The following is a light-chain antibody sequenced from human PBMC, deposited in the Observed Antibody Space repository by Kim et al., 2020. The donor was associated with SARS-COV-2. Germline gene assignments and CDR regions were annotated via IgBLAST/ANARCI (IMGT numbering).Light chain of an antibody. Sequence: ALGQTVRITGQGASLRRYFASWYQQKPGQAPVLVIYGYNYRPSGIPDRFSGSTSGNTAALTITGAQAEDEADYYCDSRDSGGNHVVFGGGTQLTVL. V-gene: IGLV3-19*01. CDR1: SLRRYF. CDR2: GYN. CDR3: DSRDSGGNHVV. J-gene: IGLJ2*01.